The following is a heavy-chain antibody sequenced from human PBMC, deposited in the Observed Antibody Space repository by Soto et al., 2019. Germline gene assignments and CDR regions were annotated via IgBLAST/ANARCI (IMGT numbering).Heavy chain of an antibody. J-gene: IGHJ4*02. D-gene: IGHD1-26*01. CDR1: GSTFASYA. Sequence: GCLVAACTASGSTFASYAMSGVRQAPGKGPEWVSGFSGSGDSTYYADSVKGRFTISRDNSKNTLFLLMDSLRADDTAVYYCAKGERHMGRLDSWGQGTPVTVYS. V-gene: IGHV3-23*01. CDR3: AKGERHMGRLDS. CDR2: FSGSGDST.